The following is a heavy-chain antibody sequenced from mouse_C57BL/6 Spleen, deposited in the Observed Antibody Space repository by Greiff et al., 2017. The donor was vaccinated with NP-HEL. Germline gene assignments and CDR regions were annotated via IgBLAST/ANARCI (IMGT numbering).Heavy chain of an antibody. D-gene: IGHD3-3*01. CDR2: IYPGDGDT. CDR1: GYAFSSYW. V-gene: IGHV1-80*01. CDR3: ARWGTRAMDY. J-gene: IGHJ4*01. Sequence: VQVVESGAELVKPGASVKISCKASGYAFSSYWMNWVKQRPGKGLEWIGQIYPGDGDTNYNGKFKGKATLTADKSSSTAYMQLSSLTSEDSAVYFCARWGTRAMDYWGQGTSVTVSS.